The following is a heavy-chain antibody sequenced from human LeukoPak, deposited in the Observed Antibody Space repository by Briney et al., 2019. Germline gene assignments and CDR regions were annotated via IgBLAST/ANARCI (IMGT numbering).Heavy chain of an antibody. J-gene: IGHJ4*02. V-gene: IGHV3-21*01. CDR2: ISSSSSYI. CDR3: ARDHQSSGSYFRDFDY. Sequence: SGGSLRLSCAASGFTFSSYSMNWVRQAPGKGLEWVSSISSSSSYIYYADSVKGRFTISRDNAKNSLYLQMNSLRAEDTAVYYCARDHQSSGSYFRDFDYWGQGTLVTVSS. CDR1: GFTFSSYS. D-gene: IGHD1-26*01.